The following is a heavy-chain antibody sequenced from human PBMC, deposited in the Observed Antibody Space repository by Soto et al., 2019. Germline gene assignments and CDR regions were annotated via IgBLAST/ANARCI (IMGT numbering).Heavy chain of an antibody. Sequence: PSETLSLTCTVSGGSISSYYWSWIRQPPGKGLEWIGYIYYSGSTNYNPSLKSRVTISVDTSKNQFSLKLSSVTAADTAVYYCARAGTTGDYDYFDYWGQGTLDTVSS. CDR2: IYYSGST. CDR1: GGSISSYY. D-gene: IGHD4-17*01. V-gene: IGHV4-59*01. CDR3: ARAGTTGDYDYFDY. J-gene: IGHJ4*02.